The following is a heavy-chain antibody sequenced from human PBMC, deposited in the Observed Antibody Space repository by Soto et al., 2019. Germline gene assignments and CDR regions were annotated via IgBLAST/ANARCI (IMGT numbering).Heavy chain of an antibody. J-gene: IGHJ6*03. V-gene: IGHV4-4*02. Sequence: PSETLSLTCTISSASVTNNNWWSWVRQSPGKGLEWIGEIYHSGPTNYNPSLASRVTISVDKSKNQFSLKLNSVTAADTAVYYWARNDYYCLNVWGKGTPVTVSS. CDR2: IYHSGPT. CDR3: ARNDYYCLNV. CDR1: SASVTNNNW.